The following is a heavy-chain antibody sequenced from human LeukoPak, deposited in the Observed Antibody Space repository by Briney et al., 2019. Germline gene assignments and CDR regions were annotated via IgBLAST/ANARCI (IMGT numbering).Heavy chain of an antibody. CDR2: ISSSSSYI. CDR1: GFTFSSYS. Sequence: GGPLRLSCAASGFTFSSYSMNWVRQAPGKGLEWVSSISSSSSYIYYADSVKGRFTISRDNAKNSLYLQMNSLRAEDTAVYYCARDGAYYDILTGYYTYYGMDVWGQGTTVTVSS. J-gene: IGHJ6*02. V-gene: IGHV3-21*01. D-gene: IGHD3-9*01. CDR3: ARDGAYYDILTGYYTYYGMDV.